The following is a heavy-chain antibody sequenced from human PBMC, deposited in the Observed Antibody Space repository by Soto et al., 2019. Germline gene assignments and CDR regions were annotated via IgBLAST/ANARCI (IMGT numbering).Heavy chain of an antibody. CDR1: AGSLSRYC. CDR3: VGSLMSRAMESFDY. V-gene: IGHV4-59*01. CDR2: ISYTVDA. D-gene: IGHD5-18*01. Sequence: SETLSLTCSVSAGSLSRYCWGWVRQSPGEGLQWIAHISYTVDASYNPSLKSRVTISLDTSKNQIALRLMSVTAADTAVYYCVGSLMSRAMESFDYWGQGTLVTVSS. J-gene: IGHJ4*02.